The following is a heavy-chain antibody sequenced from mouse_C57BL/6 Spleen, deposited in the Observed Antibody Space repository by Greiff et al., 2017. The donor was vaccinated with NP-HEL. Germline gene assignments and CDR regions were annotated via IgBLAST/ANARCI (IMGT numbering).Heavy chain of an antibody. Sequence: QVQLQQSGAELVRPGTSVKVSCKASGYAFTNYLIEWVKQRPGQGLEWIGVINPGSGGTNYNEKFKGKATLTADKSSSTAYMQLSSLTSEDSAVYFYASSGTTGFAYWGQGTLVTVSA. D-gene: IGHD5-5*01. CDR3: ASSGTTGFAY. J-gene: IGHJ3*01. CDR1: GYAFTNYL. V-gene: IGHV1-54*01. CDR2: INPGSGGT.